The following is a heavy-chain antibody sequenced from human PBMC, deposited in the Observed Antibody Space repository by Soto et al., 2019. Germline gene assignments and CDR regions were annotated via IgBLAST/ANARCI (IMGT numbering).Heavy chain of an antibody. CDR1: GFTFSSYAMH. J-gene: IGHJ4*02. CDR3: ARERSGASYVFDD. CDR2: IYRSGTN. D-gene: IGHD1-26*01. Sequence: QVQLVESGGGVVQPGRSLRLSCAASGFTFSSYAMHWVRQYPGKGLEWIGYIYRSGTNYYNPSLTSRVTMSVDTSKNQFSLKLSSVTVADTAIYYCARERSGASYVFDDWGQGTLVTVSS. V-gene: IGHV4-31*02.